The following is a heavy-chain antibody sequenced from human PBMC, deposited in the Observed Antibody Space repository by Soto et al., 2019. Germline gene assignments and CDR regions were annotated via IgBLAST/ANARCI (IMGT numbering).Heavy chain of an antibody. CDR2: IYYSGST. D-gene: IGHD7-27*01. CDR1: GGSISSYY. V-gene: IGHV4-59*01. Sequence: SETLSLTCTVSGGSISSYYWSWIRQPPGKGLEWIGYIYYSGSTNYNPPLKSRVTISVDTSKNQFSLKLSSVTAADTAVYYCARGWGGYFQHWGQGTLVTVSS. J-gene: IGHJ1*01. CDR3: ARGWGGYFQH.